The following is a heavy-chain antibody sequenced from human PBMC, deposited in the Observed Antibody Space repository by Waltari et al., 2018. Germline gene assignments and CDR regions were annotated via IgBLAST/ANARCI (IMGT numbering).Heavy chain of an antibody. V-gene: IGHV3-7*04. Sequence: EVQLVESGGGLVQPGGSLRLSCTASGFTLGNYWMSWVRQAPGKGLQWVAYIKEDGTEESYLDSLKGRFTISRDDAKNSLHLQMNSLRVEDTAIYYCARVSKGIHFDYWGQGTLVTVSS. CDR1: GFTLGNYW. J-gene: IGHJ4*02. CDR2: IKEDGTEE. CDR3: ARVSKGIHFDY.